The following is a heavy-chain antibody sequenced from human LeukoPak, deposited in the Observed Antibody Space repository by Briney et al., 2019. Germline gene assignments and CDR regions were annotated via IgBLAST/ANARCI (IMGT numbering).Heavy chain of an antibody. CDR1: GYTFTGYY. J-gene: IGHJ6*03. CDR3: ARDFGSLHNYYYYYYMDV. CDR2: INPNSGGT. D-gene: IGHD2-15*01. Sequence: ASVKVSCKASGYTFTGYYMHWVRQAPGQGLEWMGWINPNSGGTNYAQKFQGRVTMTRDTSISTAYMELSRLRPDDTAVYYCARDFGSLHNYYYYYYMDVWGKGTTVTVSS. V-gene: IGHV1-2*02.